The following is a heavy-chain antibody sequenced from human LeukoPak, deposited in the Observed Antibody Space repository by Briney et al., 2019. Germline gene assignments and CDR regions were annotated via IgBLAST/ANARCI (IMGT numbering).Heavy chain of an antibody. CDR1: GGSISSYY. CDR2: IYYSGST. Sequence: PSETLSLTCTVSGGSISSYYWSWIRQPPGKGLEWIGYIYYSGSTNYNPSLKSRVTISVDTSKNQFSLKLSSVTAADTAVYYCARGGWYPESFQHWGQGALVTVSS. J-gene: IGHJ1*01. V-gene: IGHV4-59*01. D-gene: IGHD6-19*01. CDR3: ARGGWYPESFQH.